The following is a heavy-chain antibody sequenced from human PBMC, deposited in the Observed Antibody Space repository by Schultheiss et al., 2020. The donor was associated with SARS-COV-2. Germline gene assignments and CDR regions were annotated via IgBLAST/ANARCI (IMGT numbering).Heavy chain of an antibody. D-gene: IGHD4-11*01. CDR3: ARAMTTVTTGWFDP. V-gene: IGHV3-30-3*01. CDR1: GFTFSSYA. Sequence: GGSLRLSCAASGFTFSSYAMHWVRQAPGKGLEWVAVISYDGSNKYYADSVKGRFTISRDNSKNTLYLQMNSLRAEDTAVYYCARAMTTVTTGWFDPWGQGTLVTVSS. J-gene: IGHJ5*02. CDR2: ISYDGSNK.